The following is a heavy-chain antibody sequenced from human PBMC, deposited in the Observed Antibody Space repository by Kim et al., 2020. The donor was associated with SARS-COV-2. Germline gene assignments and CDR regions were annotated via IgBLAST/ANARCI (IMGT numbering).Heavy chain of an antibody. D-gene: IGHD3-22*01. Sequence: ASVKVSCKVSGYTLPELSMHWVRQAPGKGLEWMGGFYPEDGETIYAQKFQGRVTMTEDTSTDTAYMELSSLRSEDTAVYYCATAPVVIPENWLAPWGQGTLVTVSS. CDR1: GYTLPELS. J-gene: IGHJ5*02. CDR3: ATAPVVIPENWLAP. CDR2: FYPEDGET. V-gene: IGHV1-24*01.